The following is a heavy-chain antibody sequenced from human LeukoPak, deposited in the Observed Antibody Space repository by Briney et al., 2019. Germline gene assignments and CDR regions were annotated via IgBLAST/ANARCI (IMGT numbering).Heavy chain of an antibody. Sequence: QPGGSLRLSCAASGFTFDDYAMHWVRQAPGKGLEWVSLISWDGGSTYYADSVKGRFTISRDNAKNSLYLQMNSLRAEDTAVYYCAELGITMIGGVWGKGTTVTISP. D-gene: IGHD3-10*02. CDR2: ISWDGGST. CDR1: GFTFDDYA. V-gene: IGHV3-43D*03. CDR3: AELGITMIGGV. J-gene: IGHJ6*04.